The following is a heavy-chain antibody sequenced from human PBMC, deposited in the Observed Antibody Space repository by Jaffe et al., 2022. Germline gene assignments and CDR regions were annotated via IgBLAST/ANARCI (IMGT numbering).Heavy chain of an antibody. Sequence: EVQLVESGGGLVQPGGSLRLSCAASGFTFSSNWMHWVRQAPGKGLVWVSRINRDGSSTSYADSVKGRFTISRDSAKNTLYLQMNSLRAEDTAVYYCATDLGSSWTRWGQGTLVTVSS. D-gene: IGHD6-13*01. J-gene: IGHJ4*02. V-gene: IGHV3-74*01. CDR3: ATDLGSSWTR. CDR2: INRDGSST. CDR1: GFTFSSNW.